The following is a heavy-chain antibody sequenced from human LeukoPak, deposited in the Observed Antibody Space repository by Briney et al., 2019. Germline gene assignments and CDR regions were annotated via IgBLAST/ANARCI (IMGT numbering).Heavy chain of an antibody. Sequence: GGSLRLSCAASGFTFSRYTMNWVRQAPGRGLEWVSSISSSSSYIYYADSVKGRFTISRDNSKNTLYLQMNSLRAEDTAVYYCARDGPRLGEGAIDYWGQGTLVTVSS. CDR2: ISSSSSYI. D-gene: IGHD1-26*01. CDR1: GFTFSRYT. J-gene: IGHJ4*02. V-gene: IGHV3-21*04. CDR3: ARDGPRLGEGAIDY.